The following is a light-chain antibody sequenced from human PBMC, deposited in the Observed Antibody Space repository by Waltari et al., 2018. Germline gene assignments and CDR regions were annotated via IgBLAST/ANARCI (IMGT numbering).Light chain of an antibody. J-gene: IGLJ1*01. V-gene: IGLV2-14*01. CDR3: SSYTTIFTYV. CDR2: EVR. CDR1: SRDVGRYNY. Sequence: QSALTQPASVSGSPGQSITISCTGTSRDVGRYNYVPWYQQYPGKAPKLLVYEVRIRPSGVSDRFSGSKSGNTASLTISGLQAEDEADYYCSSYTTIFTYVFGTGTQVTVL.